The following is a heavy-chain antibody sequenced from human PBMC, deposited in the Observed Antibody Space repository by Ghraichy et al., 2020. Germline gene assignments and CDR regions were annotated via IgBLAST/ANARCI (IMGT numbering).Heavy chain of an antibody. Sequence: SETLSLTCTVSGYSISSGYYWGWIRQPPGEGLEWIGSIYHSGSTYYNPSLKSRVTISVDTSKNQFSLKLSSVTAADTAVYYCARDVTVSNFDYWGQGTLVTVSS. V-gene: IGHV4-38-2*02. CDR2: IYHSGST. D-gene: IGHD4-17*01. J-gene: IGHJ4*02. CDR1: GYSISSGYY. CDR3: ARDVTVSNFDY.